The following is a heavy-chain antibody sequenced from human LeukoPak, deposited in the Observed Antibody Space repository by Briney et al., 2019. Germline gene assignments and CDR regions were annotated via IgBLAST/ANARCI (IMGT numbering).Heavy chain of an antibody. D-gene: IGHD2-15*01. CDR3: ARGYCSGGSCYGLCDY. Sequence: GASVKVSCKASGYTFTGYYMHWVRQAPGQGLEWMGWINPNSGGTNYAQKFQGRVTMTRDTSISTAYMELSRLRSDDTAVYYCARGYCSGGSCYGLCDYWGRGTLVTVSS. CDR1: GYTFTGYY. CDR2: INPNSGGT. V-gene: IGHV1-2*02. J-gene: IGHJ4*02.